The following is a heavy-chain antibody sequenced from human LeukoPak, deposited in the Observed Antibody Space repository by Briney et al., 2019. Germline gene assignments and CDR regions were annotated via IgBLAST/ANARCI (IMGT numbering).Heavy chain of an antibody. CDR3: AGSGYQTVFDY. Sequence: GGSLRLSCAASGFTFSSSAMSWVRQAPGKGLEWVSAISNNGGYTYYADSVQSRFTISRDNSKSTLCLQMNSLRAEDTAVYYCAGSGYQTVFDYWGQGTLVTVSS. CDR2: ISNNGGYT. J-gene: IGHJ4*02. V-gene: IGHV3-23*01. D-gene: IGHD5-18*01. CDR1: GFTFSSSA.